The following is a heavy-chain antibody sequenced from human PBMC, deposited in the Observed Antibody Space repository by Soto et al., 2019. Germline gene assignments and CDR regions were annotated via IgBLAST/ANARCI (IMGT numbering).Heavy chain of an antibody. CDR2: ISAYNGNT. J-gene: IGHJ3*02. CDR1: GYTFTSYG. CDR3: ARKSYRVTVRPDDALDI. D-gene: IGHD3-16*02. V-gene: IGHV1-18*01. Sequence: RASVKVSCKAPGYTFTSYGISWVRQAPGQGLEWMGWISAYNGNTNYAQKLQGRVTMTTDTSTSTAYMELRSLRSDDTAVYYCARKSYRVTVRPDDALDIWGQGTMVTVSS.